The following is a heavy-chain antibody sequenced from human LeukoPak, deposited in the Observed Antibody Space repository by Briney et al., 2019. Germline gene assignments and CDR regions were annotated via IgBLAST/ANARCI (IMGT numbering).Heavy chain of an antibody. CDR1: GGSISSYY. CDR3: AGTHDYGDYGAGFIYYGMDV. J-gene: IGHJ6*02. Sequence: SETLSLTCTVSGGSISSYYWSWIRQPAGKGLEWIGYIYYSGSTNYNPSLKSRVTISVDTSKNQFSLKLSSVTAADTAVYYCAGTHDYGDYGAGFIYYGMDVWGQGTTVTVSS. CDR2: IYYSGST. D-gene: IGHD4-17*01. V-gene: IGHV4-59*01.